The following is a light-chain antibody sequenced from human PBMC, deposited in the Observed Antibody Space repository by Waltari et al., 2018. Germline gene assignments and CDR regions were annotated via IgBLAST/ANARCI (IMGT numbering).Light chain of an antibody. Sequence: QSVLTQPPPASGTPGQRVTISGSGSSANMGSINVTWYQQLPGTAPKLLIYSNNQRPSGVPDRFSGSKSGTSASLAISGLQSEDEADYYCAAWDDSLNGPVFGGGTKLTVL. V-gene: IGLV1-44*01. J-gene: IGLJ3*02. CDR2: SNN. CDR1: SANMGSIN. CDR3: AAWDDSLNGPV.